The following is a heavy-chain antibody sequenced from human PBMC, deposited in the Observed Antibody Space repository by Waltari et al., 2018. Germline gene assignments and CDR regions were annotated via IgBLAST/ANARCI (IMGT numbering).Heavy chain of an antibody. CDR2: IYYSGST. J-gene: IGHJ5*02. Sequence: QLQLQESGPGLVKPSETLSLTCTVSGGSISRSHYYWGWIRQSPGKGLEWIGSIYYSGSTYYKPSLKSRVTVSGGTSRNQFSRRLRPVTAADSAVCYGATLGAAAAGAVGPWGQGTLVTVSS. D-gene: IGHD6-13*01. V-gene: IGHV4-39*01. CDR3: ATLGAAAAGAVGP. CDR1: GGSISRSHYY.